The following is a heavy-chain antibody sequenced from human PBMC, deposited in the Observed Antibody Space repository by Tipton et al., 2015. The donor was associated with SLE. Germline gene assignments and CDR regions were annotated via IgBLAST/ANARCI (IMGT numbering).Heavy chain of an antibody. D-gene: IGHD3-22*01. Sequence: TLSLTCTVSGGSISSHYWSWIRQPPGKGLEWIGYIYYSGSTNYNPSLKSRVTISVDTSKNQFSLKLSSVTAADTAVYYCVSSGYPGYFDYWGQGTLVTVSS. CDR3: VSSGYPGYFDY. J-gene: IGHJ4*02. CDR2: IYYSGST. CDR1: GGSISSHY. V-gene: IGHV4-59*11.